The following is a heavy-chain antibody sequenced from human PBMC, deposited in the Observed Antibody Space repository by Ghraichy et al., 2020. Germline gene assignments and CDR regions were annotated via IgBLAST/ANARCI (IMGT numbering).Heavy chain of an antibody. CDR3: ARGKSYDSRNYFDY. CDR1: GFTVSSNY. D-gene: IGHD3-22*01. CDR2: IYSGGIT. J-gene: IGHJ4*02. V-gene: IGHV3-66*01. Sequence: GGSLRLSCAASGFTVSSNYMSWVRQAPGKGLEWVSVIYSGGITFYADSVKGRFTISRDNSKNTLYLQMNSLRAEDTAVYYCARGKSYDSRNYFDYWGQGTLVTVSS.